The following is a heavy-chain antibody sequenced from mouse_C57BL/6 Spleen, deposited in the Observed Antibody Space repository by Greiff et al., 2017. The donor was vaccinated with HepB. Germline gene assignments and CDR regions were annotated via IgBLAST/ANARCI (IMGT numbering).Heavy chain of an antibody. Sequence: QVQLKESGAELVKPGASVKISCKASGYAFSSYWMNWVKQRPGKGLEWIGQIYPGDGDTNYNGKFKGKATLTADKSSSTAYMQLSSLTSEDSAVYFCARSSSGYPYFDYWGQGTTLTVSS. J-gene: IGHJ2*01. D-gene: IGHD3-2*02. V-gene: IGHV1-80*01. CDR3: ARSSSGYPYFDY. CDR2: IYPGDGDT. CDR1: GYAFSSYW.